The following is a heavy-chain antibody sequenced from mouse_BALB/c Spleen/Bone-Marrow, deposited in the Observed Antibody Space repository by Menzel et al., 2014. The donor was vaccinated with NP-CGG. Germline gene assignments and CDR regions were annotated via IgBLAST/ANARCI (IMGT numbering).Heavy chain of an antibody. CDR1: GYTFTSSW. J-gene: IGHJ2*01. CDR3: ARHHRYAYYFDY. CDR2: IHPNSGNT. V-gene: IGHV1S130*01. D-gene: IGHD2-14*01. Sequence: QVQLQQSGSVLVRPGASVKLSCQASGYTFTSSWMRWAKQRPGQGLKWIGEIHPNSGNTNYNEKFKGKATLTVDTSSSTAYVDLSSLTAEDSAVYFCARHHRYAYYFDYWGQGTTLTVSS.